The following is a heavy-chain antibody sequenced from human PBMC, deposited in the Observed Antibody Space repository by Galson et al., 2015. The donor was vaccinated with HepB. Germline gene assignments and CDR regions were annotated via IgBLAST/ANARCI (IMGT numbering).Heavy chain of an antibody. D-gene: IGHD3-16*01. CDR3: ARASYGAWGSAAFDI. Sequence: SLRLSCAASGFTFSNYWMNWVRQAPGKGLEWVANIKQDGSEKHYVESVEGRFTISRDNAKNSVDLQMSSLRAEDTAVYYCARASYGAWGSAAFDIWGQGTMVTASS. V-gene: IGHV3-7*01. CDR2: IKQDGSEK. CDR1: GFTFSNYW. J-gene: IGHJ3*02.